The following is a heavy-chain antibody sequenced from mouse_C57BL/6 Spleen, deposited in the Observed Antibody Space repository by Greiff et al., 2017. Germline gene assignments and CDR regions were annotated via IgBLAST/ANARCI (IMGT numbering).Heavy chain of an antibody. J-gene: IGHJ1*03. CDR1: GFTFSDYG. CDR2: ISSGSSTI. CDR3: TRRHWYCDV. V-gene: IGHV5-17*01. Sequence: DVMLVESGGGLVKPGGSLKLSCAASGFTFSDYGMHWVRQAPEKGLEWVAYISSGSSTIYYADTVKGRFTISRDNAKDTLFLQMTSLRSEDTAMYYSTRRHWYCDVWGTGTTGTVSS.